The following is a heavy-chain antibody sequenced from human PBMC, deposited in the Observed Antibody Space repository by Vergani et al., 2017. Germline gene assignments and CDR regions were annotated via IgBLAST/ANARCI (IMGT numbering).Heavy chain of an antibody. CDR1: GYTFTSYG. D-gene: IGHD2-2*01. J-gene: IGHJ6*02. CDR2: ISAYNGNT. Sequence: QVQLVQSGAEVKKPGASVKVSCKASGYTFTSYGISWVRQAPGQGLEWMGWISAYNGNTNYAQKLQGRVTMTTDTSTSTAYMELRSLRSDDTAVYYCAIDPDIVVVPAAPYYYYYYGMDVWGQGTTVTVSS. CDR3: AIDPDIVVVPAAPYYYYYYGMDV. V-gene: IGHV1-18*04.